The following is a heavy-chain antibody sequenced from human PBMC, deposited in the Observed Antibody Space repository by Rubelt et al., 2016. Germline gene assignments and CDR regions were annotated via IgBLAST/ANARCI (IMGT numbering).Heavy chain of an antibody. CDR3: ASSSSGSANWFDP. D-gene: IGHD6-6*01. Sequence: PGGSLRLSCIASGFTFNSYRMNWVRQAPGKGLEWVSTIYDGGSPMYYADSVKGRFTISRDNAKNSLYLQMNSLRAEDTAVYYCASSSSGSANWFDPWGQGTLVTVSS. J-gene: IGHJ5*02. CDR2: IYDGGSPM. CDR1: GFTFNSYR. V-gene: IGHV3-48*04.